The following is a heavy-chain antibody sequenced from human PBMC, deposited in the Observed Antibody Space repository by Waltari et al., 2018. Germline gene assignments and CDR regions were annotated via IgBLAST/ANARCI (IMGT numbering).Heavy chain of an antibody. CDR1: GDSITSPYL. CDR3: ARDRGRGLYLDT. Sequence: QLQLQESGPGLVKPSGTLSLNCGVSGDSITSPYLWNWVRQSPQKGLEWLGQVHGSGRTNYHPSFASRVTISLDTSRNQSTLMLTSATAADTAIYYCARDRGRGLYLDTWGPGTLVTVSP. D-gene: IGHD2-15*01. J-gene: IGHJ4*02. CDR2: VHGSGRT. V-gene: IGHV4-4*02.